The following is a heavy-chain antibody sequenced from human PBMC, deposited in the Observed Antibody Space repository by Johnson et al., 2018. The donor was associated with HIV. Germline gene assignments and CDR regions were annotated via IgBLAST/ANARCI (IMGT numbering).Heavy chain of an antibody. Sequence: MLLVESGGGVVQPGGSLRLSCAASGFTFSSYYMTWVRQASGKGLELVSLLYSSGKTYYADSVKGRFTISRDNSKNTLYLQMNSRRAEDPAVYYCARDRAVAATSGAGDCDIWGQGTMFTVSS. D-gene: IGHD2-15*01. CDR2: LYSSGKT. J-gene: IGHJ3*02. CDR1: GFTFSSYY. V-gene: IGHV3-66*02. CDR3: ARDRAVAATSGAGDCDI.